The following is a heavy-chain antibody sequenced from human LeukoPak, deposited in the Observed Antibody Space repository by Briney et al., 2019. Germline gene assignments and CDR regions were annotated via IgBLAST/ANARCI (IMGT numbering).Heavy chain of an antibody. J-gene: IGHJ4*02. CDR1: GFTFDDYA. CDR2: ISGDGGST. CDR3: AKDWDYYESSGSFDY. D-gene: IGHD3-22*01. V-gene: IGHV3-43*02. Sequence: PGGSLRLSCAASGFTFDDYAMHWVRQAPGKGLEWVSLISGDGGSTYYADSVKGRFTISRDNSKNSLYLQMNSLRTEDTALYYCAKDWDYYESSGSFDYWGQGTLVTVSS.